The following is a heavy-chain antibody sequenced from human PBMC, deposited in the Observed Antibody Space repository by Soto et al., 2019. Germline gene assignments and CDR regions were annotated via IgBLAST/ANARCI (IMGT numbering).Heavy chain of an antibody. CDR3: PRGVYCSSTSCSLDY. CDR2: IYHSGSA. V-gene: IGHV4-30-2*01. CDR1: GGSISSGGYS. Sequence: KPSETLSLTCAVSGGSISSGGYSWSWIRQPPGKGLEWIGYIYHSGSAYYNPSLKSRVTISVDRSKNQFSLKLSSVTAADTAVYYCPRGVYCSSTSCSLDYWGHGTLVTVSS. J-gene: IGHJ4*01. D-gene: IGHD2-2*01.